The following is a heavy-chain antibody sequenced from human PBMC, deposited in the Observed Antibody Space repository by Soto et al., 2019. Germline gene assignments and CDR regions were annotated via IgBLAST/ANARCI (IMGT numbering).Heavy chain of an antibody. V-gene: IGHV3-23*01. CDR2: ISGSDGST. J-gene: IGHJ6*03. CDR3: AKDGSGSYYYYYYYMDV. D-gene: IGHD3-10*01. Sequence: GGSLRLSCAASGFTFSSYAMSWVRQAPGKGLEWVSAISGSDGSTYYADSVKGRFTISRDNSKNTLYLQMNSLRAEDTAVYYCAKDGSGSYYYYYYYMDVWGKGTTVTVSS. CDR1: GFTFSSYA.